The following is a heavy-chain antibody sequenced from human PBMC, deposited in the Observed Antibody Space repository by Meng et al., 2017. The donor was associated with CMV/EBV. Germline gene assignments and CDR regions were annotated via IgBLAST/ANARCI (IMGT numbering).Heavy chain of an antibody. CDR1: GYTFTNYY. J-gene: IGHJ4*02. CDR2: INPSGGST. Sequence: ASVKVSCKASGYTFTNYYMHWVRQAPGQELEWMGIINPSGGSTSYAQKFQGRVTMTRDTSTSTVYMELSSLRSEDTAVYYCARVFIGYFDYWGQGTLVTVSS. V-gene: IGHV1-46*01. CDR3: ARVFIGYFDY.